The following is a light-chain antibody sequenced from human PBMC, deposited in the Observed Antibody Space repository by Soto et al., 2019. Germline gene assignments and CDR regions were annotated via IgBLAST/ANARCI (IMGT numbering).Light chain of an antibody. CDR3: QLYYSFPIT. Sequence: VIWMTQSPSLLSASTGGRVTISCRISQGISSYLAWYQQKPGKAPELLIYAASTLQSGVPSRFSGSGSGTDFTLTIICLQSEDFATYHCQLYYSFPITIGQGTRLETK. V-gene: IGKV1D-8*01. CDR2: AAS. J-gene: IGKJ5*01. CDR1: QGISSY.